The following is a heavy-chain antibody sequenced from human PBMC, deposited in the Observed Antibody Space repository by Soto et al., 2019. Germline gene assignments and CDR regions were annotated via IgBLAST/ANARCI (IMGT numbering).Heavy chain of an antibody. D-gene: IGHD2-2*01. J-gene: IGHJ6*02. CDR3: ARDSIVVVPAATLGMDV. V-gene: IGHV3-30-3*01. Sequence: PGGSLRLSCAASGFTFSSYAMHWVRQAPGKGLEWVAVISYDGSNKYYADSVKRRFTISRENSKNTLYLQMNSLRAEDTAVYYCARDSIVVVPAATLGMDVWGQGPSVTVSS. CDR1: GFTFSSYA. CDR2: ISYDGSNK.